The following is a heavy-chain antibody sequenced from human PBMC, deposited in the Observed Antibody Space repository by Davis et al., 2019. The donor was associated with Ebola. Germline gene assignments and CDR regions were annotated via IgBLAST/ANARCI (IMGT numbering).Heavy chain of an antibody. CDR3: ARERARGFDY. Sequence: MPSETLSLTCTVSGGSVSSGGYYWNWIRQSPGKGLEWIGYIYYSGSTDYSPSLRGRATISLDTFKNQFSLRLTSVTAADTAVYYCARERARGFDYWGQGTLVTVSS. CDR1: GGSVSSGGYY. D-gene: IGHD3-10*01. V-gene: IGHV4-61*08. CDR2: IYYSGST. J-gene: IGHJ4*02.